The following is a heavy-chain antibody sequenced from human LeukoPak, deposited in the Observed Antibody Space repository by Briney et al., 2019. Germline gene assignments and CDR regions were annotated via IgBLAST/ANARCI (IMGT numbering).Heavy chain of an antibody. CDR3: ARLSTVTTSFDY. CDR1: GGSISSYY. Sequence: PSETLSLTCTVSGGSISSYYWSWIRQPAGKGLEWIGRIYTSGSTNYNPSLKSRVTISLDTSKNQFSLKLSSVTAADTAVYYCARLSTVTTSFDYWGQGTLVTVSS. D-gene: IGHD4-17*01. CDR2: IYTSGST. J-gene: IGHJ4*02. V-gene: IGHV4-4*07.